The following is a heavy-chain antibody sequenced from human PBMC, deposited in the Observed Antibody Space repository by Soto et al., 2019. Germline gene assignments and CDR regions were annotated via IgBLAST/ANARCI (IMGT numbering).Heavy chain of an antibody. CDR3: AREELNLYYGMDV. Sequence: VKVSCKASGYTFTGYYMHWVRQAPGQGLEWMGWINPNSGGTNYAQKFQGWVTMTRDTSISTAYMELSRLRSDDTAVYYCAREELNLYYGMDVWGQGTTVTVSS. V-gene: IGHV1-2*04. D-gene: IGHD3-10*01. CDR1: GYTFTGYY. J-gene: IGHJ6*02. CDR2: INPNSGGT.